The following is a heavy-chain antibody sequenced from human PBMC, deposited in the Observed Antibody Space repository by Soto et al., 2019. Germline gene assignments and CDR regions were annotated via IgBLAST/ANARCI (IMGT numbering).Heavy chain of an antibody. V-gene: IGHV3-30-3*02. CDR1: GFTFNSYA. Sequence: QVQLVESGGGVVQPGRSLRLSCAASGFTFNSYAMHWVRQAPGKGLEWVAVISYDGSSKYYADSVKGRFTISRDNSKNTLYLQMNSLRAEDTAVYYCAKTMVRGVFDAFDIWGQGTMVTASS. J-gene: IGHJ3*02. CDR3: AKTMVRGVFDAFDI. CDR2: ISYDGSSK. D-gene: IGHD3-10*01.